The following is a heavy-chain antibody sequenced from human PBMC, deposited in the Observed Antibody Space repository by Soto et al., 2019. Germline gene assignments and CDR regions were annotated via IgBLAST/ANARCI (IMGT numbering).Heavy chain of an antibody. CDR3: VKAYIVVVVAATEYGMDV. D-gene: IGHD2-15*01. CDR1: GFTFSSYA. Sequence: GGSLRLSCSASGFTFSSYAMHWVRQAPGKGLEYVSAISSNGGSTYYADSVKGRFTISRDNSKNTLYLQMSSLRAEGTAVYYCVKAYIVVVVAATEYGMDVWGQGTTVTVSS. V-gene: IGHV3-64D*06. J-gene: IGHJ6*02. CDR2: ISSNGGST.